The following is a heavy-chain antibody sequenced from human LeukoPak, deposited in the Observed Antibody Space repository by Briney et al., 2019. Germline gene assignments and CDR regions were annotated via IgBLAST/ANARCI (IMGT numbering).Heavy chain of an antibody. CDR1: GFTFSIYG. V-gene: IGHV3-30*18. J-gene: IGHJ4*02. D-gene: IGHD2-15*01. CDR2: ISSDGSNK. Sequence: GGSLRLSCVASGFTFSIYGMHWVRQAPGKGLEWVAVISSDGSNKYYADSVKGRFTISRDDSKNTLYLQVNSLRAEDTAVYYCAKEYCSGGSCYSFDYWGQGTLVTASS. CDR3: AKEYCSGGSCYSFDY.